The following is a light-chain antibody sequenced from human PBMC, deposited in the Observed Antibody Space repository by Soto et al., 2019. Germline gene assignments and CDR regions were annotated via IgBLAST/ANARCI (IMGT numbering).Light chain of an antibody. V-gene: IGLV2-8*01. CDR1: SSDIGYFNY. CDR3: SSYSGSNTLVL. J-gene: IGLJ7*01. Sequence: QSVLTQPPSASGSPGQSVTISCTGTSSDIGYFNYVSWYQQHPAKAPKLLIYEVSKRPSGVPDRFSGSKSGNTASLTVSGLQADDEANYYCSSYSGSNTLVLFGGGTQLTVL. CDR2: EVS.